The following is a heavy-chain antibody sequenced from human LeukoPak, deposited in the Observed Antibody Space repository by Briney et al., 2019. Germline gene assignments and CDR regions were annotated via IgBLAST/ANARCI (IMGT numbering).Heavy chain of an antibody. J-gene: IGHJ6*03. Sequence: GGSLRLFCAASGFTFSSYWMHWVRQAPGKGLVWVSHINTDGSSTNYADSVKGRFTISRDNAKNTLYLQMNSLRAEDTAVYYCARTRGGQLYYYYYYIDVWGKGTTVTVSS. V-gene: IGHV3-74*01. CDR1: GFTFSSYW. D-gene: IGHD3-16*01. CDR3: ARTRGGQLYYYYYYIDV. CDR2: INTDGSST.